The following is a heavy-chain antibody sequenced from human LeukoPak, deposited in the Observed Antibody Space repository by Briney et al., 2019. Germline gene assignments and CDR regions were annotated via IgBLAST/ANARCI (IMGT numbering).Heavy chain of an antibody. J-gene: IGHJ3*02. D-gene: IGHD5-24*01. V-gene: IGHV4-31*03. CDR3: AKSREEIRGLDAFDI. CDR1: GGSISSGGYY. Sequence: KTSETLSLTRTVSGGSISSGGYYWSWIRQHPGKGLEWIGYIYYSGSTYYNPSLKSRVTISVDTSKNQFSLKLSSLTAADTAVYYCAKSREEIRGLDAFDIWGQGTMVTVSS. CDR2: IYYSGST.